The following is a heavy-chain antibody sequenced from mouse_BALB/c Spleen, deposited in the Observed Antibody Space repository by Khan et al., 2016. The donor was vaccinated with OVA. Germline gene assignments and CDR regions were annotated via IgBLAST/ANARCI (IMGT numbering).Heavy chain of an antibody. J-gene: IGHJ3*01. V-gene: IGHV1-52*01. CDR1: GYTFTNYW. Sequence: VQLQQSGAELVRPGASVNLSCKASGYTFTNYWMNWVKQRPEQGLEWIGRIDPYDSEIHYNQKFKDKAILTVDKSSNTAYMKLHSLTSEDSAVYYCARNPFAYWGQGTLVTVSA. CDR2: IDPYDSEI. CDR3: ARNPFAY.